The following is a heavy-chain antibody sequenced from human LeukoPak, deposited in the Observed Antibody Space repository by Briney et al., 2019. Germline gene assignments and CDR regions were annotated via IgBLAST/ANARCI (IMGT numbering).Heavy chain of an antibody. J-gene: IGHJ6*02. CDR3: AREAHYYDSSGFYGMDV. CDR1: GFTFSSYA. Sequence: GGSLRLSCAASGFTFSSYAMHWVRQAPGKGLEWVAVISYDGSNKYYADSVKGRFTISRDNSKNTLYLQMNSLRAEDTAVYYCAREAHYYDSSGFYGMDVWGQGTTVTVSS. CDR2: ISYDGSNK. V-gene: IGHV3-30-3*01. D-gene: IGHD3-22*01.